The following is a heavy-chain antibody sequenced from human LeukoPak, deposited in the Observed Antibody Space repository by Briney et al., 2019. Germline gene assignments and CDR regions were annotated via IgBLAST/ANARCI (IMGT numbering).Heavy chain of an antibody. CDR1: GGSISSGDYY. V-gene: IGHV4-30-4*01. CDR2: IHYSGST. J-gene: IGHJ5*02. CDR3: ARTGHRKNVLRFLEWLDRYNWFDP. Sequence: PSQTLSLTCTVSGGSISSGDYYWSWIRQPPGKGLQWMGYIHYSGSTYYNPSLKSRVTISVDTSKNQFSLKLSSVTAADTAVYYCARTGHRKNVLRFLEWLDRYNWFDPWGQGTLVTVSS. D-gene: IGHD3-3*01.